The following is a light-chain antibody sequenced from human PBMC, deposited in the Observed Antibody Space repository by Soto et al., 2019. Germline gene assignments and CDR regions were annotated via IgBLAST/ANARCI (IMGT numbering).Light chain of an antibody. CDR2: DVN. CDR1: SNDVGGYNY. J-gene: IGLJ2*01. V-gene: IGLV2-11*01. Sequence: QSALTQPRSVSGSPGQSVTISCTGTSNDVGGYNYVSWYRQHPGKVPKLMIYDVNKRPSGVPDRFSGSKSGNTASLTISGLQAEDEADYYCCSYVGSYTEVIFGGGTKLTVL. CDR3: CSYVGSYTEVI.